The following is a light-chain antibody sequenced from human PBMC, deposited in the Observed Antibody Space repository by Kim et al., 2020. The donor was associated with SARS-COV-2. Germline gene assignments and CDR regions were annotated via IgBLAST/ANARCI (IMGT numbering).Light chain of an antibody. J-gene: IGLJ3*02. Sequence: QLVLTQSPSASASLGASVKLTCTLSRGHSRYAIAWHQQQPEKDPRYLMKVNSDGSHSKGDGIPDRFSGSSSGAERYLTISSLQSEAEADYYCQTWATGPWVFAGGTKVTVL. V-gene: IGLV4-69*01. CDR2: VNSDGSH. CDR1: RGHSRYA. CDR3: QTWATGPWV.